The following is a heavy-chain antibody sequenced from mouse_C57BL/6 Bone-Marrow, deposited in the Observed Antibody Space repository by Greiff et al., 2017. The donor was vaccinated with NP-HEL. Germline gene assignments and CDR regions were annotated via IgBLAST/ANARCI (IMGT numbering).Heavy chain of an antibody. V-gene: IGHV8-12*01. Sequence: SAPAISPSSHTLILPFSFSGFSLSTSGMGVSWIRQPSGKGLEWLAHIYWDDDKRYNPSLKSRLTISKDTSRNQVVLKITSVDTADTATYYCARRADYYGSSEYWYFDVWGTGTTVTVSS. J-gene: IGHJ1*03. CDR2: IYWDDDK. CDR3: ARRADYYGSSEYWYFDV. D-gene: IGHD1-1*01. CDR1: GFSLSTSGMG.